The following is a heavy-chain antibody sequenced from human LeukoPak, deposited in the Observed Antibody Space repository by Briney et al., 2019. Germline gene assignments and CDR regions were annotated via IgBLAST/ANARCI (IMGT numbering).Heavy chain of an antibody. CDR2: IYYSGST. Sequence: SETLSLTCTVSGGSISSSSYYWGWIRQPPGKGLEWIGSIYYSGSTYYNPSLKSRVTISVDTSKNQFSLKLSSVAAADTAVYYCARHAPSYFAYWGQGALVTVSS. CDR1: GGSISSSSYY. CDR3: ARHAPSYFAY. J-gene: IGHJ4*02. V-gene: IGHV4-39*01.